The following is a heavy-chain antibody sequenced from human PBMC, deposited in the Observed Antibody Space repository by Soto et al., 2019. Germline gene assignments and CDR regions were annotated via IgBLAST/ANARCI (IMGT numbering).Heavy chain of an antibody. CDR2: MNPNSGNT. CDR3: AREKQSLAIDY. V-gene: IGHV1-8*01. CDR1: GYTFTSYD. D-gene: IGHD6-19*01. J-gene: IGHJ4*02. Sequence: ASVKVSCKASGYTFTSYDINWVRQATGQGLEWMGWMNPNSGNTGYAQKFQGGVTMTRNTSISTAYMELSSLRSEDTAVYYCAREKQSLAIDYWGQGALVTVSS.